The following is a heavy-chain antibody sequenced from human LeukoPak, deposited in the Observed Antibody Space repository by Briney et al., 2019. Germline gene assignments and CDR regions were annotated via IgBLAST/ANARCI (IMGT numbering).Heavy chain of an antibody. CDR1: GFTFSSHA. D-gene: IGHD3-10*01. CDR3: AKVVASYYYGSGSYYNPPNYFDY. CDR2: ISGTDGSA. V-gene: IGHV3-23*01. Sequence: HAGGSLRLSCAASGFTFSSHAMSWVRQAPGKGLEWVSVISGTDGSAYYADSVKGRFTISRDNSKNTLYLQMNSLRAEDTAVYYCAKVVASYYYGSGSYYNPPNYFDYWGQGTLVTVSS. J-gene: IGHJ4*02.